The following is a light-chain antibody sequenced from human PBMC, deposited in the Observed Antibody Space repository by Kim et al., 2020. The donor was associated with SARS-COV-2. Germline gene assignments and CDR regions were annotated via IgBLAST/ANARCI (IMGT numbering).Light chain of an antibody. CDR1: QSISSY. CDR3: QQSYSTPRS. CDR2: GAC. Sequence: SASVGDRVTIACRASQSISSYLEWYQQKPGKAAKHLICGACSWQSGVPSRVSGSGSGTGFTHTISSLRPEGFASYDCQQSYSTPRSFGQGTKLEI. J-gene: IGKJ2*03. V-gene: IGKV1-39*01.